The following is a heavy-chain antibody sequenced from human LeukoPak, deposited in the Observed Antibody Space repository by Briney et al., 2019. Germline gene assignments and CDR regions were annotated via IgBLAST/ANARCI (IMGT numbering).Heavy chain of an antibody. Sequence: GRSLRLSCAASGFTFSSHAMSWVRQAPGKGLEWDSAISGSGGSTYYADSVKGRFTISRDNSKNTLYLQMNSLRADDTAVYYCAKAKCSSTTCYSGYWGQGTLVTVSS. CDR2: ISGSGGST. CDR1: GFTFSSHA. D-gene: IGHD2-2*01. V-gene: IGHV3-23*01. J-gene: IGHJ4*02. CDR3: AKAKCSSTTCYSGY.